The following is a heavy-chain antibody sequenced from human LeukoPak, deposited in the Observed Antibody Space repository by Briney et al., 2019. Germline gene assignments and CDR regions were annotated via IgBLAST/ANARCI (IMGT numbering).Heavy chain of an antibody. V-gene: IGHV4-34*01. CDR1: DGSFSSYY. Sequence: SETLSLTCGVYDGSFSSYYWSWIRQPPGKGLEWIGEINHSGSTNYNPSLKSRLTISVDTSKNQFSLKLSSVTAADTAVYYCARYYCGGDCYLASYWYFDLWGRGTLVTVS. D-gene: IGHD2-21*02. J-gene: IGHJ2*01. CDR2: INHSGST. CDR3: ARYYCGGDCYLASYWYFDL.